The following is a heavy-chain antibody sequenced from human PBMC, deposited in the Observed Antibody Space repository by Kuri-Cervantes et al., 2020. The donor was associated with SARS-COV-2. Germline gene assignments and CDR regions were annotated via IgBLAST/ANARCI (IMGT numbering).Heavy chain of an antibody. J-gene: IGHJ4*02. CDR1: GGSFSGSY. CDR3: ARGTYTYYDFWRGPYFDY. Sequence: AETLSLTCAAYGGSFSGSYWSWIRQSPGKGLEWVGEINHTGSTNYNPSLKSRVTISVGASKNQFSLKLNSVPAADTAVYYCARGTYTYYDFWRGPYFDYWGQGNLVTVSS. V-gene: IGHV4-34*01. CDR2: INHTGST. D-gene: IGHD3-3*01.